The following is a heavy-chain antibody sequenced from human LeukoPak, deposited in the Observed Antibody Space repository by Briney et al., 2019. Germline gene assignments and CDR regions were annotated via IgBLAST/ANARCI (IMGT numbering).Heavy chain of an antibody. V-gene: IGHV3-7*01. Sequence: GGSLTLSCAASGFTFRNYWMSWVRQAPGKGLEWVANIKQDGSEKYYVDSVKGRFIIYRDNAKNSLYLQMNGLRVEGTAVYYCARRGPYYYGSGSSPFDYWGQGTLVTVSS. CDR1: GFTFRNYW. CDR2: IKQDGSEK. D-gene: IGHD3-10*01. CDR3: ARRGPYYYGSGSSPFDY. J-gene: IGHJ4*02.